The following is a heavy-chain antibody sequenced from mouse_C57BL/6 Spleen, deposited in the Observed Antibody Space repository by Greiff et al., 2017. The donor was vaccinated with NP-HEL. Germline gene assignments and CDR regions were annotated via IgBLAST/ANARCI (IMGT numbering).Heavy chain of an antibody. CDR1: GYTFTSYW. J-gene: IGHJ2*01. D-gene: IGHD2-4*01. CDR2: INPSNGGT. Sequence: QVQLKQPGTELVKPGASVKLSCKASGYTFTSYWMHWVKQRPGQGLEWIGNINPSNGGTNYNEKFKSKATLTVDKSSSTAYMQLSSLTSEDSAVYYCARQRTYDYGFDYWGQGTTLTVSS. V-gene: IGHV1-53*01. CDR3: ARQRTYDYGFDY.